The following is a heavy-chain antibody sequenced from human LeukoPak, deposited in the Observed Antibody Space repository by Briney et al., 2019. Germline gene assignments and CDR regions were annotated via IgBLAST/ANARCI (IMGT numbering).Heavy chain of an antibody. V-gene: IGHV4-59*01. Sequence: PSETLSLTCTVSGGSISSYYWSWIRQPPGKGLEWIAYIYYSGSTNYNPSLKSRVTISVDTSKNQFSLKLSSVTAADTAVYYCARATVDTTMAPFDYWGQGTLVTVSS. J-gene: IGHJ4*02. D-gene: IGHD5-18*01. CDR1: GGSISSYY. CDR3: ARATVDTTMAPFDY. CDR2: IYYSGST.